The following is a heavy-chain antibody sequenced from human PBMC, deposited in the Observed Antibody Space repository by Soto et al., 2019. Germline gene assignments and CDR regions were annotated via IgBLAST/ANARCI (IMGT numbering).Heavy chain of an antibody. CDR3: ARDQAMAQFDY. Sequence: QGQLVQSGADVKKPGASVKVSCKASGYTFTSYGISWVRQAPGQGLEWMGWINAYNGNTKYAQKIQGRVTMTTDTSTSTAYMELRSLSSDDTAVYYCARDQAMAQFDYWGQGTLVNVSS. D-gene: IGHD5-18*01. J-gene: IGHJ4*02. V-gene: IGHV1-18*01. CDR1: GYTFTSYG. CDR2: INAYNGNT.